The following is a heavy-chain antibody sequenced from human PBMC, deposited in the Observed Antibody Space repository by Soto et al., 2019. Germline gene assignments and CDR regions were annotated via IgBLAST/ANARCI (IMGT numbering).Heavy chain of an antibody. CDR1: GGSISSYY. CDR3: ARGPAAPD. V-gene: IGHV4-59*08. J-gene: IGHJ4*02. Sequence: PSETLSLTCTVSGGSISSYYWSGIRQPPGKGLEWIGYIYDSGSTNYNPSLKSRVTISVYTSKNQFSLKLSSVTAADTAVYYCARGPAAPDGGKGTLVTFPS. CDR2: IYDSGST. D-gene: IGHD6-25*01.